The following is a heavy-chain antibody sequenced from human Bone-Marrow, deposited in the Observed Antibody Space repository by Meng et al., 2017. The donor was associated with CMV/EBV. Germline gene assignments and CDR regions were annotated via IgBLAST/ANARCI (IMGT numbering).Heavy chain of an antibody. V-gene: IGHV4-34*01. CDR3: ARDLDPTYYYDSSGYYMRH. D-gene: IGHD3-22*01. J-gene: IGHJ4*02. Sequence: SQTLSLTCAVYGGSFSGYYWSWIRQPPGKGLEWIGEINHSGSTNYNPSLKSRVTISVDTSKNQFSLKLSSVTAADTAVYYCARDLDPTYYYDSSGYYMRHWGQGTLVTVSS. CDR1: GGSFSGYY. CDR2: INHSGST.